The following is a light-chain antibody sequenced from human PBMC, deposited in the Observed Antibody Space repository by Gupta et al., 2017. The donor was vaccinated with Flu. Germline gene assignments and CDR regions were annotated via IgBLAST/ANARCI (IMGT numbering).Light chain of an antibody. CDR3: TNWATGVDV. CDR2: VYSDGSH. V-gene: IGLV4-69*01. Sequence: QPVLTQSPSASASLVTAVKLTCTLDSGHSSYAIAGLQQQPEGGPPHLMKVYSDGSHSAGDPIPDRVSGSGSGAARSIKSYRVESEDDYYYSSTNWATGVDVFGGGTKLTVL. CDR1: SGHSSYA. J-gene: IGLJ2*01.